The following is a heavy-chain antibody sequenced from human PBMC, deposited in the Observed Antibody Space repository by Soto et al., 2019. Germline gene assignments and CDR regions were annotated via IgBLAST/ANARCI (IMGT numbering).Heavy chain of an antibody. Sequence: ASVKVSCKASGYTFTSYGISWVRQAPGQGLEWMGWISAYNGNTNYAQKLQGRITMTTDTSTSTAYMELRSLISDDTAVYYCARVYWGRDAFDIWGQGTMVTVSS. CDR3: ARVYWGRDAFDI. D-gene: IGHD7-27*01. J-gene: IGHJ3*02. CDR1: GYTFTSYG. V-gene: IGHV1-18*01. CDR2: ISAYNGNT.